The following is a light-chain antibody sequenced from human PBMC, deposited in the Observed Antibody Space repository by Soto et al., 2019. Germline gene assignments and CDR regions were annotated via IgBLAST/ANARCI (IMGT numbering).Light chain of an antibody. CDR3: ASYTDSTIMM. Sequence: QSVLTQPASVSGSPGQSITISCTGTSSDVGDYNYVSWYQQHPGKAPKLMIYDVSHRPSGVSSRFSGSKSGNTASLTISGRQAEDEGDYYCASYTDSTIMMFGGGTKLTGL. J-gene: IGLJ3*02. CDR1: SSDVGDYNY. V-gene: IGLV2-14*01. CDR2: DVS.